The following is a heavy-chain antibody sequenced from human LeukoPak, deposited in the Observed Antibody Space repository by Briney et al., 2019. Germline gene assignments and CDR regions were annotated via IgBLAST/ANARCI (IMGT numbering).Heavy chain of an antibody. J-gene: IGHJ4*02. CDR1: GGSISSGGYS. D-gene: IGHD5-24*01. CDR2: IYHSGST. Sequence: SETLSLTCAVSGGSISSGGYSWSWIRQPPGKGLEWIGYIYHSGSTYYNPSLKSRVTISVDRSKNQFSLRLSSVTAADTAVYYCARRRDGYNFDYWGQGTLVTVSS. V-gene: IGHV4-30-2*01. CDR3: ARRRDGYNFDY.